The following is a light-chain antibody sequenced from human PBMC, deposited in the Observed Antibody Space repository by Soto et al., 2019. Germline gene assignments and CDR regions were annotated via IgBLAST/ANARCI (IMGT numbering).Light chain of an antibody. CDR1: QSISSW. Sequence: DIQRTQSPSTLSAYVGDRVTITCRASQSISSWLAWYQQKPGKAPKLLIYDASSLESGVPSRFSGSGSGTEFTLTISSLQPDDFATYYCQQLNSYRITFGQGRRPEIK. J-gene: IGKJ5*01. CDR3: QQLNSYRIT. CDR2: DAS. V-gene: IGKV1-5*01.